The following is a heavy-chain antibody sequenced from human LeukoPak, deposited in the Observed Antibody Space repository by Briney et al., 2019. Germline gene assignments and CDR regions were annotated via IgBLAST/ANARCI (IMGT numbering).Heavy chain of an antibody. J-gene: IGHJ4*02. V-gene: IGHV5-51*01. D-gene: IGHD4-23*01. CDR1: GYSFTTSW. CDR3: ARLYGGNSFDY. Sequence: GESLKISCKGSGYSFTTSWIGWVRQMPGKGLEWMGIIYPSDSDSRYSPSFQGQVSISVDKSISTACLQWSSLKASDTAMYYCARLYGGNSFDYWGQGTLVTVSS. CDR2: IYPSDSDS.